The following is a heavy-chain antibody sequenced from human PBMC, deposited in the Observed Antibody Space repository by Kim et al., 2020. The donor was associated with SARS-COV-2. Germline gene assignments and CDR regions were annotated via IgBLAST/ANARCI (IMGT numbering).Heavy chain of an antibody. CDR3: AREKGGYSYGPFDY. V-gene: IGHV4-30-2*01. J-gene: IGHJ4*02. D-gene: IGHD5-18*01. Sequence: PSLKSRVTLSVARSKNQCSLKLSSVTAADTAVYYCAREKGGYSYGPFDYWGQGTLVTVSS.